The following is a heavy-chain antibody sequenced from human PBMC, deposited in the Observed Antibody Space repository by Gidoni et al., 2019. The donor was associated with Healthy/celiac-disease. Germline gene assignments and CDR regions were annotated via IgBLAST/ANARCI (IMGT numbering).Heavy chain of an antibody. Sequence: QVQLVESGGGVVQPGRSLGLSCAASGFTFSSYGMQRVRQAPGKGLEWVAVISYDGSNKYYADSVKGRFTISRDNSKNTLYLQMNSLRAEDTAVYYCAKDDRRYCSSTSCYGLYFDYWGQGTLVTVSS. CDR1: GFTFSSYG. J-gene: IGHJ4*02. CDR3: AKDDRRYCSSTSCYGLYFDY. D-gene: IGHD2-2*01. CDR2: ISYDGSNK. V-gene: IGHV3-30*18.